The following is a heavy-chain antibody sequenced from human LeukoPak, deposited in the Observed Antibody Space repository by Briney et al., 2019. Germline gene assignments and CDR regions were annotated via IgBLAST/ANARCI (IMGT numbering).Heavy chain of an antibody. V-gene: IGHV3-33*01. CDR3: AREMGLNIVATFGY. J-gene: IGHJ4*02. CDR2: TWYDGSSK. D-gene: IGHD5-12*01. Sequence: GGSLRLSCAASGFTFSSYGMHWVCQAPGKGLEWVALTWYDGSSKYYRDSVKGRFTISRDNSKNTLYLQMNSLRDEDTAVYYCAREMGLNIVATFGYWGQGTLVTVSS. CDR1: GFTFSSYG.